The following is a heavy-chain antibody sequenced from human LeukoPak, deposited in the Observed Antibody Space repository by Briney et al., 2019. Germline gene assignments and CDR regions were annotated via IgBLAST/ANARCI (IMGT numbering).Heavy chain of an antibody. V-gene: IGHV4-34*01. CDR3: ARLSRKRQWSSKAHPSFDY. CDR2: INHSGST. CDR1: GGSFSGYY. Sequence: SETLSLTCAVYGGSFSGYYLSWIRQPPGRGLEWIGEINHSGSTNYNPSLKRRVTISVDTSKNQFSLKLSSVTAADTAVYYCARLSRKRQWSSKAHPSFDYWGQGTLVTVSS. J-gene: IGHJ4*02. D-gene: IGHD6-19*01.